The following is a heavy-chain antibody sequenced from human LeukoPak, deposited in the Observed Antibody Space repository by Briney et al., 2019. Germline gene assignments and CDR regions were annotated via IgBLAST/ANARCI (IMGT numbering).Heavy chain of an antibody. CDR3: ARVLYGDFPWCDH. CDR2: INPSGGST. Sequence: ASVKVSCKASGYTFTYYYMHWVRQAPGQGLEWMGIINPSGGSTNYVQKFQGRVTMTRDTSAGTVYMELSSLRSEDTTVYYCARVLYGDFPWCDHWGQGTLVTVSS. V-gene: IGHV1-46*01. CDR1: GYTFTYYY. D-gene: IGHD4-17*01. J-gene: IGHJ5*02.